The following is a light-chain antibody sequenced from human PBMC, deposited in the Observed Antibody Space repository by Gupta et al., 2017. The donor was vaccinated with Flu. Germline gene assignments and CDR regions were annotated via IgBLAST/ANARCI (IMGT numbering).Light chain of an antibody. V-gene: IGLV3-9*01. Sequence: SYELTQPLSVSVALGQTANITCGGNNIGSKDVHWYQQKPGQAPVLVIYRDNNRPSGIPERFAGSNSGNTATLTISRAQAGDEADYYCHVWDSSTGVFGGGTELTVL. CDR2: RDN. CDR1: NIGSKD. J-gene: IGLJ2*01. CDR3: HVWDSSTGV.